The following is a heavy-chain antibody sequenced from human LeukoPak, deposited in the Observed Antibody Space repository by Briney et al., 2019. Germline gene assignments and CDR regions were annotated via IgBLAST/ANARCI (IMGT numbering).Heavy chain of an antibody. CDR3: ARGGRRPWGPKALDY. J-gene: IGHJ4*02. D-gene: IGHD3-16*01. CDR1: GGSISSYY. V-gene: IGHV4-59*08. Sequence: SETLSLTCTVSGGSISSYYWSWIRQPPGKGLEWIGYIYYSGSTNYNPSLKSRVTISVDTSKNQFSLKLSSVTAADTAVYYCARGGRRPWGPKALDYWGQGTLVTVSS. CDR2: IYYSGST.